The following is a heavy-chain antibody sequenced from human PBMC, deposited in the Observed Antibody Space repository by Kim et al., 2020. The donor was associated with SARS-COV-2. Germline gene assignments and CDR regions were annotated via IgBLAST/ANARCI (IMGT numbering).Heavy chain of an antibody. D-gene: IGHD1-7*01. CDR2: IYYSGST. CDR3: ARQTRGNWNYVDYFDY. J-gene: IGHJ4*02. CDR1: GGSISSSSYH. Sequence: SETLSLTCTVSGGSISSSSYHWGRIRQPPGMGLVWIGSIYYSGSTYYNPSLKSRVTISVDTSKNQFSLMLSSVTAADTAVYYCARQTRGNWNYVDYFDYWGQATLVTVSS. V-gene: IGHV4-39*01.